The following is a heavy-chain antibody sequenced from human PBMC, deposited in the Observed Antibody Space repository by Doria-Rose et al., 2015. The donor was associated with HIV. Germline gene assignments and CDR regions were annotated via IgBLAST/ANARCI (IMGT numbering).Heavy chain of an antibody. Sequence: QVTLKESDPVLVKPTETLTLTCTVSGVSLSSPGMGVNWIRQPPGKALEWLANIFSDDERSYKTSLKSRLTISRGTSKSQVVLTMTDMDPVDTATYYCARIKSSRWYHKYYFDFWGQGTLVIV. CDR3: ARIKSSRWYHKYYFDF. D-gene: IGHD6-13*01. CDR2: IFSDDER. J-gene: IGHJ4*02. CDR1: GVSLSSPGMG. V-gene: IGHV2-26*01.